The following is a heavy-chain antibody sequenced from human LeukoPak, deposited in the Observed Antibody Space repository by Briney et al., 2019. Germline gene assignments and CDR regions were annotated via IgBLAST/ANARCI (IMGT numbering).Heavy chain of an antibody. CDR2: ISSSSSYI. CDR3: ARDLEYYDSSGYVEE. CDR1: GFTFSSYS. Sequence: GGSLRLSCAASGFTFSSYSISWVRQAPGKGLEWVSSISSSSSYIYYADSVKGRFTISRDNAKNSLYLQMNSLRAEDTAVYYCARDLEYYDSSGYVEEWGQGTLVTVSS. V-gene: IGHV3-21*01. D-gene: IGHD3-22*01. J-gene: IGHJ4*02.